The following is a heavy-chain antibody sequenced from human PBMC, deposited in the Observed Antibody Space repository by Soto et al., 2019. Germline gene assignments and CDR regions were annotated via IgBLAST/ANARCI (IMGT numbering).Heavy chain of an antibody. Sequence: SETLSLTCTFSGGAVSSGSYNLSWIRQPPGKGLEWIGYIYYSGSTNYNPSLKSRVTISVDTSKNQFSLKLSSVTAADAAVYYCARVNAYYYYYGMDVWGQGTKVTVSS. CDR1: GGAVSSGSYN. J-gene: IGHJ6*02. CDR3: ARVNAYYYYYGMDV. V-gene: IGHV4-61*01. CDR2: IYYSGST.